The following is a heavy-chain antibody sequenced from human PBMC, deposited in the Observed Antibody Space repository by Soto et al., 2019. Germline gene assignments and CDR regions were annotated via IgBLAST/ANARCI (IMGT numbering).Heavy chain of an antibody. V-gene: IGHV3-30*18. CDR2: MSWDGSDE. Sequence: LRLSCAASGFTFSSYGMHWVRQAPGKGLEWVAVMSWDGSDEFYEETVKGRFTVSRDNSRNTLYLQMNSLRPEDTAVYYCAKEGCSGGICYGFDYWGQGTLVTVSS. D-gene: IGHD2-15*01. J-gene: IGHJ4*02. CDR1: GFTFSSYG. CDR3: AKEGCSGGICYGFDY.